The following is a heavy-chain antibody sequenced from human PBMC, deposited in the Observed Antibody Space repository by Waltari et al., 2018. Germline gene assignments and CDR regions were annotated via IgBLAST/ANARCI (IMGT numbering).Heavy chain of an antibody. Sequence: HWVRQAPGKGLEWVAVISYDGSNKYYADSVKGRFTISRDNSKNTLYLQMNSLRAEDTAVYYCAKGRVPYYDFWSGPSPGMDVWGQGTTVTVSS. CDR2: ISYDGSNK. CDR3: AKGRVPYYDFWSGPSPGMDV. J-gene: IGHJ6*02. V-gene: IGHV3-30*18. D-gene: IGHD3-3*01.